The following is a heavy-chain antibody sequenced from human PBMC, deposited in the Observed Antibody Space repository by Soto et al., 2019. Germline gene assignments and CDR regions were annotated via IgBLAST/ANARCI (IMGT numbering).Heavy chain of an antibody. CDR2: IYYSGST. CDR1: GASISSGDHY. Sequence: QGQLQESGPGVVRPSQTLSLTCTVSGASISSGDHYWTWIRQPPGKGLEWIGYIYYSGSTFYNPSLNSRVTISIDMYRSQFSLNLRSVTDAATAVYYCASSPPRDACDLLGQGTMVIVSS. D-gene: IGHD6-6*01. J-gene: IGHJ3*01. CDR3: ASSPPRDACDL. V-gene: IGHV4-30-4*01.